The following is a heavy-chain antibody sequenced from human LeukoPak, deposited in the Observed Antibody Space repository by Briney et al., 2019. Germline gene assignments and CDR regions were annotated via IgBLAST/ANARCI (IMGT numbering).Heavy chain of an antibody. CDR3: ARGILRMNAFDI. CDR1: GGSISSSSYY. D-gene: IGHD3-9*01. CDR2: IYYSGST. Sequence: SETLSLTCTVSGGSISSSSYYWGWIRQPPGTGLEWIGSIYYSGSTYYNPSLKSRVTISVDTSKNQFSLKLSSVTAADTAVYYCARGILRMNAFDIWGQGTMATVSS. V-gene: IGHV4-39*01. J-gene: IGHJ3*02.